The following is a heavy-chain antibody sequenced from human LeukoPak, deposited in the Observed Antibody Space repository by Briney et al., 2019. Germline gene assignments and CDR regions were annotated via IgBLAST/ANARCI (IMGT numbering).Heavy chain of an antibody. J-gene: IGHJ4*02. V-gene: IGHV4-59*01. CDR2: IYYSGST. CDR1: GGSISPYF. CDR3: ARGATTVTPNDY. Sequence: SETLSFTCSVSGGSISPYFWSWIRQPPGKGLEWIGNIYYSGSTNYNPSLTSRVSMSVDLSKNQFSLKLNSVTAADTAVYYCARGATTVTPNDYWGQGTLVTVSS. D-gene: IGHD4-11*01.